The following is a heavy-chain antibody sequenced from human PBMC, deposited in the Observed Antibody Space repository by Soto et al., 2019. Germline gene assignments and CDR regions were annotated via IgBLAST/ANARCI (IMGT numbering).Heavy chain of an antibody. CDR2: ISGSGGTT. CDR3: AKDRGDYAGYYYYYGMDV. V-gene: IGHV3-23*01. J-gene: IGHJ6*02. Sequence: GGSLRLSCAASGFTFSSYAMSWVRQAPGKGLEWVSAISGSGGTTYYADSVRGRFTISRGNSKNTLYLQMDSLRAEDTAVYYCAKDRGDYAGYYYYYGMDVWGQGTTVTVSS. D-gene: IGHD4-17*01. CDR1: GFTFSSYA.